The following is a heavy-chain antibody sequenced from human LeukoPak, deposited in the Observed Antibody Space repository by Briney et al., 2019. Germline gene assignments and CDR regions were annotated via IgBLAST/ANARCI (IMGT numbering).Heavy chain of an antibody. CDR1: GFTFSDYY. Sequence: GGSLRLSCAASGFTFSDYYMSGIRQAPGKGLEWVSYISSSGSTIYYADPVKGRFTISRDNAKNPLYLQMNSLRAEDTAVYYCARDSSYYYGSGSSNGFDYWGQGTLVTVSS. CDR2: ISSSGSTI. J-gene: IGHJ4*02. CDR3: ARDSSYYYGSGSSNGFDY. V-gene: IGHV3-11*01. D-gene: IGHD3-10*01.